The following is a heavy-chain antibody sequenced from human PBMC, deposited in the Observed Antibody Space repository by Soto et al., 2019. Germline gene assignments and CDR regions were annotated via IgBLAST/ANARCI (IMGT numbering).Heavy chain of an antibody. D-gene: IGHD6-6*01. J-gene: IGHJ6*02. V-gene: IGHV1-2*04. CDR3: ARDLGSSGYYGMDV. Sequence: QVQLVQSGAEVKKPGASVKVSCKASGYTFTGYYMHWVRQAPGQGHEWMGWINPNSGGTNYAQKFQGWVTMTRDTSISTAYMELSRLRSDDTAVYYCARDLGSSGYYGMDVWGQGTTVTVSS. CDR2: INPNSGGT. CDR1: GYTFTGYY.